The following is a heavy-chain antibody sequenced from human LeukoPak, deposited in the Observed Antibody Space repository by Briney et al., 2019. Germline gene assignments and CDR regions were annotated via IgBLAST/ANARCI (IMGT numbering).Heavy chain of an antibody. V-gene: IGHV3-20*04. CDR3: ARGGITPPFDP. D-gene: IGHD1-14*01. CDR2: INWNSGST. Sequence: GGSLRLSCAASGFTFDEYGMSWVRQAPGEGREWGSGINWNSGSTGYADSVKGRFTIYRDNAKKSLYLQMNSLRAEDTALYYCARGGITPPFDPWGQGTLVTVSS. J-gene: IGHJ5*02. CDR1: GFTFDEYG.